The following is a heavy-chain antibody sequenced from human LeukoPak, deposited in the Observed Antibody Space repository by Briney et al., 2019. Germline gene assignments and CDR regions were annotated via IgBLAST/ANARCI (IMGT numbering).Heavy chain of an antibody. D-gene: IGHD7-27*01. J-gene: IGHJ4*02. CDR1: GYTFTGYY. CDR2: FDPEDGET. V-gene: IGHV1-24*01. Sequence: ASVKVSCKASGYTFTGYYMHWVRQAPGKGLEWMGGFDPEDGETIYAQKFQGRVTMTEDTSTDTAYMELSSLRSEDTAVYYCATVAGENYFDYWGQGTLVTVSS. CDR3: ATVAGENYFDY.